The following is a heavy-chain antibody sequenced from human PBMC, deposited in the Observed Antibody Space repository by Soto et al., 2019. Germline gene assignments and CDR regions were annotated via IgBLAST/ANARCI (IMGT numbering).Heavy chain of an antibody. CDR1: GFNFRDYY. Sequence: QVQLVEPGGGLVKPGESLRLSCAASGFNFRDYYMTWIRQAPGKGLAWVSSIGSSGRTIYYADSVKGRFTISRDNAKKSVILQMSSLSVEDTAVYYCASGGSLAPEYLGQGTLVTVSS. V-gene: IGHV3-11*01. D-gene: IGHD3-16*01. CDR2: IGSSGRTI. CDR3: ASGGSLAPEY. J-gene: IGHJ4*02.